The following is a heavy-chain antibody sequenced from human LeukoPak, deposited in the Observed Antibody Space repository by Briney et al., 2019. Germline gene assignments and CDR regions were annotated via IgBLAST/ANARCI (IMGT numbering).Heavy chain of an antibody. J-gene: IGHJ4*02. CDR1: GGSISSSSYY. CDR3: VRHHMSGSYYPHPFDY. Sequence: PSETLSLTCTVSGGSISSSSYYWGWIRQPPGKGLEWIGSIYYSGSTYYNPSLKSRVTISVDTSKNHFSLKLSSVTAADTAVYYCVRHHMSGSYYPHPFDYWGQGTLVTVSS. CDR2: IYYSGST. D-gene: IGHD1-26*01. V-gene: IGHV4-39*01.